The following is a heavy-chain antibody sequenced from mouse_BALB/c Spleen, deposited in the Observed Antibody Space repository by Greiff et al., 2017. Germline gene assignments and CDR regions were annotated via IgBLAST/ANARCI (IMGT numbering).Heavy chain of an antibody. CDR2: INPGSSTI. CDR3: ARRGIYYDYEGAMDY. Sequence: EVMLVESGGGLVQPGGSLNLSCAASGFDFSRYWMSWARQAPGKGQEWIGEINPGSSTINYTPSLKDKFIISRDNAKNTLYLQMSKVRSEDTALYYCARRGIYYDYEGAMDYWGQGTSVTVSS. CDR1: GFDFSRYW. D-gene: IGHD2-4*01. J-gene: IGHJ4*01. V-gene: IGHV4-2*02.